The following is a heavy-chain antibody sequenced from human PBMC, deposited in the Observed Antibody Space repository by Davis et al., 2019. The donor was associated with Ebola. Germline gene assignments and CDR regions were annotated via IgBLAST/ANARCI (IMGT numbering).Heavy chain of an antibody. CDR3: AKDRDCSSTSCYSYYYYYGMDV. Sequence: GGSLRLSCAASGFTFSSYGMHWVRQAPGKGLEWVAVISYDGSNKYYADSVKGRFTISRDNSKNTLYLQMNSLRAEDTAVYYCAKDRDCSSTSCYSYYYYYGMDVWGQGTTVTVSS. CDR2: ISYDGSNK. D-gene: IGHD2-2*02. CDR1: GFTFSSYG. J-gene: IGHJ6*02. V-gene: IGHV3-30*18.